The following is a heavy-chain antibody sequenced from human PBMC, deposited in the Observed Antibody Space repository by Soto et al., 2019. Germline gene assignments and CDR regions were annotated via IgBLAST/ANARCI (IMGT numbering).Heavy chain of an antibody. V-gene: IGHV1-2*02. Sequence: ASVKVSCKASGYTFTGYYMHWVRQAPGQGLEWMGWINPNSGGTNYAQKFQGRVTMTRDTSISTAYMELSRLRSDDTAVYYCARVSSSWSNWFDPWVQGTMVTVSS. CDR3: ARVSSSWSNWFDP. CDR2: INPNSGGT. D-gene: IGHD6-13*01. J-gene: IGHJ5*02. CDR1: GYTFTGYY.